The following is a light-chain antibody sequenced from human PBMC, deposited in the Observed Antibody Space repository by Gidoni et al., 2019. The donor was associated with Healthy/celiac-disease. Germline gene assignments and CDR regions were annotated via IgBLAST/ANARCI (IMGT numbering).Light chain of an antibody. CDR1: SSNIGNNY. J-gene: IGLJ3*02. Sequence: QSVLTQPPSVSAASGQKVTISCSGSSSNIGNNYVSWYQQLPGTAPKLLIYDNNKRPSGIPDRFSGSKSGTSATLGITGLQTGDEADYYCGTWDSSFWVFGGGTKLTVL. CDR2: DNN. V-gene: IGLV1-51*01. CDR3: GTWDSSFWV.